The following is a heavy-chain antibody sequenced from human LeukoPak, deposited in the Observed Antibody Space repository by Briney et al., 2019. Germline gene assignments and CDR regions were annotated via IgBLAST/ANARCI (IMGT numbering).Heavy chain of an antibody. CDR2: IYYSGSA. D-gene: IGHD3-22*01. CDR3: ARNGDYYEKSGYYYLFDF. CDR1: GGSIRSSYYY. V-gene: IGHV4-61*01. Sequence: SETLSLTCTVSGGSIRSSYYYWSWMRQPPGKGLEYIGYIYYSGSANYNPSLKSRVTISVDPSKNQFSLKLSSVTAADTAVYYCARNGDYYEKSGYYYLFDFWGQGTLVTVSS. J-gene: IGHJ4*02.